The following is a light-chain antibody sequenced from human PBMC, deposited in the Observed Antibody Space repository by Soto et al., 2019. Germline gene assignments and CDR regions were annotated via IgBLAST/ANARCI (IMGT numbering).Light chain of an antibody. J-gene: IGKJ4*01. Sequence: EIVMTQSPATLSASPGERATLSCRASQSVRSHLAWYQQKPGQAPRLLIYVASTRATGIPARFSGSGSGTEFTLSIGSLQSEDFAVYFCQQYDDWLRLTFGGGTKVEIK. CDR2: VAS. CDR3: QQYDDWLRLT. V-gene: IGKV3-15*01. CDR1: QSVRSH.